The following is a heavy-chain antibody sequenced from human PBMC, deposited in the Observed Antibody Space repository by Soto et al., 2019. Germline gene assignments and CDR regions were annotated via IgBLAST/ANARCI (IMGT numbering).Heavy chain of an antibody. D-gene: IGHD1-26*01. Sequence: QVQLVESGGGLVKPGGSLRLSCAASGFTFSDYYMSWIRQAPGKGLEWVSYIRSSGSTIYYADSVKGRFTISRDNAKNPLHLQMNSLRAEDTAVYYCAGEATNPAIFDYWGQGTLVTVSS. CDR3: AGEATNPAIFDY. CDR2: IRSSGSTI. J-gene: IGHJ4*02. CDR1: GFTFSDYY. V-gene: IGHV3-11*01.